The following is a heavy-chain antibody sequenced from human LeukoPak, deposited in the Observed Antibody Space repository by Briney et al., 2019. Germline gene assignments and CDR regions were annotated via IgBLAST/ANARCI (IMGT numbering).Heavy chain of an antibody. CDR2: ITGSGSTT. D-gene: IGHD3-22*01. CDR3: AKAGDNSGNYGAFDI. V-gene: IGHV3-23*01. Sequence: PGGSLRLSCAASGFAFSNYGMNWVRQAPGKGLEWVSGITGSGSTTYYADSVKGRFTISRDNSNNTLYLQMNSLRAEDTAVYYCAKAGDNSGNYGAFDIWGQGTMVTVSS. J-gene: IGHJ3*02. CDR1: GFAFSNYG.